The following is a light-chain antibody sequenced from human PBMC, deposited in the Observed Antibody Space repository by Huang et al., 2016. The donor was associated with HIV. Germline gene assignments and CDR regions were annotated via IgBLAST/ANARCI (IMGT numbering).Light chain of an antibody. CDR3: HQYNNWPPAWT. Sequence: EIVVTQSPATVSVSPGERATLSCRASQGIGDNGAWYQQKPGQAPKLLLYGASMRATGIPARFSGSGSGTEFTLTISSLQSEDFAVYYCHQYNNWPPAWTFGQGTKVEIK. CDR1: QGIGDN. V-gene: IGKV3-15*01. CDR2: GAS. J-gene: IGKJ1*01.